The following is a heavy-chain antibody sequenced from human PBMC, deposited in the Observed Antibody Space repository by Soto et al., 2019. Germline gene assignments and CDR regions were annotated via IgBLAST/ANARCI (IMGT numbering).Heavy chain of an antibody. CDR1: GFTFSTYA. D-gene: IGHD3-10*01. Sequence: GGSLRLSCAASGFTFSTYAMHWVRQAPGKGLEWVAVISYAGSNKYYADSVKGRFTISRDNSKNTLYLQMNSLRAEDTAVYYCARPVPYGSGSSEYYYGMDVWGQGTTVTVSS. V-gene: IGHV3-30-3*01. CDR3: ARPVPYGSGSSEYYYGMDV. J-gene: IGHJ6*02. CDR2: ISYAGSNK.